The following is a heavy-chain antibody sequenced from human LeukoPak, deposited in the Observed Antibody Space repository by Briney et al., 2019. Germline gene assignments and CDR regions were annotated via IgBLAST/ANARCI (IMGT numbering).Heavy chain of an antibody. CDR1: GDSVSSNSAA. Sequence: SQTLSLTCAISGDSVSSNSAAWNWIRQSPSRGLEWLGRTYYRSKWYNDYAVSVKSRMTINPDTSKNQFSLQLNSVTPEDTAVYYCARDRATVTTGPDDAFDIWGQGTMVTVSS. CDR3: ARDRATVTTGPDDAFDI. CDR2: TYYRSKWYN. V-gene: IGHV6-1*01. J-gene: IGHJ3*02. D-gene: IGHD4-17*01.